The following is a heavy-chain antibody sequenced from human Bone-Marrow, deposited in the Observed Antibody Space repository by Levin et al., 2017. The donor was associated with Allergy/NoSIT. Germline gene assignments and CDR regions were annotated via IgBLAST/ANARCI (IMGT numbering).Heavy chain of an antibody. CDR2: INHSGST. CDR1: GGSFSGYY. J-gene: IGHJ4*02. V-gene: IGHV4-34*01. Sequence: SETLSLTCAVYGGSFSGYYWSWIRQPPGKGLEWIGEINHSGSTNYNPSLKSRVTISVDTSKNQFSLKLSSVTAADTAVYYCARDPRYDDFWSGYLNWGQGTLVTVSS. D-gene: IGHD3-3*01. CDR3: ARDPRYDDFWSGYLN.